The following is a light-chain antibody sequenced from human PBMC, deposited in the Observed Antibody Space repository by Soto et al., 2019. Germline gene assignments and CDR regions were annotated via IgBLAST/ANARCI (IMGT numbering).Light chain of an antibody. Sequence: ESVLMQSTGTLSLYPGERATLSCRASQSVTSNYLAWYQQKPGQAPRLLVYGASSRATGIPDRFSGSGSGTDFTLTISRLEPEDFAAYYCHQYTSSPTFGGGTKV. CDR3: HQYTSSPT. CDR2: GAS. CDR1: QSVTSNY. J-gene: IGKJ4*01. V-gene: IGKV3-20*01.